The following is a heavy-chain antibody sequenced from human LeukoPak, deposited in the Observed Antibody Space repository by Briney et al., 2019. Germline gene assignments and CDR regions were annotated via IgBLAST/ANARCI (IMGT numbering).Heavy chain of an antibody. V-gene: IGHV1-18*01. D-gene: IGHD6-13*01. Sequence: GASVKVSCKASGYTFTSYGISWVRQAPGQGLEWMGRISGYNGNTNYAQNLQGRVTMTTDTSTSTAYMELRSLRSDDTAVYYCARRAAAGSYFDYWGQGTLVTVSS. CDR3: ARRAAAGSYFDY. CDR1: GYTFTSYG. CDR2: ISGYNGNT. J-gene: IGHJ4*02.